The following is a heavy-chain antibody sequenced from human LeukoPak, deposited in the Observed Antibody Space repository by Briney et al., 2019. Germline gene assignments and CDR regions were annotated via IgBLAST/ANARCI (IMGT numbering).Heavy chain of an antibody. J-gene: IGHJ4*02. V-gene: IGHV3-23*01. Sequence: SGGSLRLSCAASGFAFSSSAMSWVRQAPGKGLEWVSAISGSGGSTYYADSVKGRFTISRDNSKNTLYLQMNSLRAEDTAVDYCAKKEAMVFDYWGQGTLVTVSS. CDR2: ISGSGGST. CDR3: AKKEAMVFDY. CDR1: GFAFSSSA. D-gene: IGHD5-18*01.